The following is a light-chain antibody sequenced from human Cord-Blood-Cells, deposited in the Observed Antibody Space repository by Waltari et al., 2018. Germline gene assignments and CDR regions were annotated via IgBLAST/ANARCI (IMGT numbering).Light chain of an antibody. V-gene: IGLV3-1*01. CDR2: QDS. Sequence: SYELTQPPSVSVSPGQTASITCPGDKLGDKYACWYQQKPAQSPVLVIYQDSKRPSGIPGRFSGSNSGNTATLTISGTQAMDEADYYCQAWDSSTVVFGGGTKLTVL. CDR3: QAWDSSTVV. CDR1: KLGDKY. J-gene: IGLJ2*01.